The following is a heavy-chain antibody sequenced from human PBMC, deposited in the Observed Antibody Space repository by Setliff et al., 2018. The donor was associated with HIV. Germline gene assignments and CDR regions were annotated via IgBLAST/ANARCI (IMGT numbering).Heavy chain of an antibody. CDR1: GASISSSNYY. CDR3: ARTWWDYDLWSGYLYYFDY. CDR2: IYNSGST. J-gene: IGHJ4*02. D-gene: IGHD3-3*01. V-gene: IGHV4-39*02. Sequence: ETLSLTCSVSGASISSSNYYWGWIRQPPGKGLEWIGNIYNSGSTYYSSSLRSRVTISVDTSKNHFALTMKSVTAADTAVYFCARTWWDYDLWSGYLYYFDYWGQGTLVTVSS.